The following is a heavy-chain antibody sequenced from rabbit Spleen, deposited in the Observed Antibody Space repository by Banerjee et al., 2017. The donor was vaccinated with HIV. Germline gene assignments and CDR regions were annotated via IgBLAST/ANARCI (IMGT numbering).Heavy chain of an antibody. D-gene: IGHD3-1*01. V-gene: IGHV1S7*01. J-gene: IGHJ3*01. Sequence: QLKESGGGLVQPGGSLKLSCKGSGFDFSSYYMSWVRQAPGKGLEWIGYIDPVFGSTHYASWVNGRFTISSHNAQNTLYLQLSSLTAADTATYFCARDRLYGYFFDLWGQGTLVTVS. CDR2: IDPVFGST. CDR3: ARDRLYGYFFDL. CDR1: GFDFSSYY.